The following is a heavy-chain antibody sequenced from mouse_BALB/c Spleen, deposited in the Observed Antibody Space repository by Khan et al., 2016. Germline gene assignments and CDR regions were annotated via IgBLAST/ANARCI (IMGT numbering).Heavy chain of an antibody. CDR3: ARVRGNYEGTDY. CDR2: IYPGDGDT. Sequence: VQLQESGAELARPGASVKLSCKASGYTFTTYWMQWVKQRPGQGLEWIGTIYPGDGDTRYTQKFKGKATLTADKSSSTAYMELSSLASEDSAVYYCARVRGNYEGTDYWGQGTTLTVSS. CDR1: GYTFTTYW. J-gene: IGHJ2*01. D-gene: IGHD2-1*01. V-gene: IGHV1-87*01.